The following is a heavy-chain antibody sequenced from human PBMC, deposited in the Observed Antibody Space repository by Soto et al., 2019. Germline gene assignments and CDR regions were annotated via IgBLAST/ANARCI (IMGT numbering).Heavy chain of an antibody. D-gene: IGHD1-26*01. CDR1: GGSVSNKTYY. J-gene: IGHJ4*02. V-gene: IGHV4-61*01. Sequence: PSETLSLTCSVSGGSVSNKTYYWSWIRQPPGKGLEWIGYVYYSGTANYNPSLKSRVTTSVDLSKNQFSLRLSSVTTADTALYYCARTTAVPNTLRSRYFFEYWGQGTLVSVSS. CDR2: VYYSGTA. CDR3: ARTTAVPNTLRSRYFFEY.